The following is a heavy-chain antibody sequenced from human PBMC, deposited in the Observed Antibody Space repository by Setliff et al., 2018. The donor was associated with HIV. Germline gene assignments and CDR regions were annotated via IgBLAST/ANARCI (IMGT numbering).Heavy chain of an antibody. Sequence: SETLSLTCTVSGVSVSSGGYYWSWIRQHPGKGLEWIGYIYTSGSTSYSPSLKSRLTISLDTSKNQFSLKLSSVTAADTAVYYCARQERYCTSADCYRYFNYWGQGTLVTVSS. J-gene: IGHJ4*02. CDR3: ARQERYCTSADCYRYFNY. D-gene: IGHD2-2*02. V-gene: IGHV4-61*08. CDR2: IYTSGST. CDR1: GVSVSSGGYY.